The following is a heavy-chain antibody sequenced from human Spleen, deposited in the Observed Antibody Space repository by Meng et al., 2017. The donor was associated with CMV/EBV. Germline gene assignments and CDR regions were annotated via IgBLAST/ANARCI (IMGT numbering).Heavy chain of an antibody. J-gene: IGHJ6*02. Sequence: GESLKISCVASGFIFSDYGLHWVRQGPGRGLEWAAFIRYDGTNECYADSVKGRFTISRDNSKNTLYLQMNSLRVDDTAVYYCAKDVVGGVSGDFYYYYGMDLWGQGTTVTVSS. CDR1: GFIFSDYG. CDR2: IRYDGTNE. V-gene: IGHV3-30*02. CDR3: AKDVVGGVSGDFYYYYGMDL. D-gene: IGHD3-16*01.